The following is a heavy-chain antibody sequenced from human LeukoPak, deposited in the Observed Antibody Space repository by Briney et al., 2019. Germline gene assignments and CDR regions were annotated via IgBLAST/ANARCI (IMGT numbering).Heavy chain of an antibody. Sequence: GGSLRLSCAASGFPFSSSGMHWVRQAPGKGLEWVAIIWYDGGFKCYADSVKGRFTISRDNSENILYLQMNSLRAEDTAVYYCARDRSSSLCDWGQGTLVTVSS. CDR3: ARDRSSSLCD. D-gene: IGHD6-13*01. CDR1: GFPFSSSG. J-gene: IGHJ4*02. V-gene: IGHV3-33*01. CDR2: IWYDGGFK.